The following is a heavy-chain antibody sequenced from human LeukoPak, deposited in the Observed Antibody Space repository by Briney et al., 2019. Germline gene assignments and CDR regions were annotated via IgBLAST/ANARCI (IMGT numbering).Heavy chain of an antibody. CDR2: ISYDGSSK. CDR3: ARGNSPSGSFHDY. CDR1: GFTFSNYA. V-gene: IGHV3-30*09. Sequence: GRSLRLSCAASGFTFSNYAIHWVRQAPVKGLEWVAVISYDGSSKFYADSVKGRFAISRDNSKNTLYLQMNSLRPEDTAVYYCARGNSPSGSFHDYWGQGTLVTVSS. J-gene: IGHJ4*02. D-gene: IGHD2-15*01.